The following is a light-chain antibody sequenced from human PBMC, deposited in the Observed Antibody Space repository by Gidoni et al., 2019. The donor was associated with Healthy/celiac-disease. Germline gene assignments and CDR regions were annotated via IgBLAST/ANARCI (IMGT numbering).Light chain of an antibody. J-gene: IGKJ5*01. CDR3: QQRSNWRIT. Sequence: EIVFTPSPATLSLSPGESTTLSCRASQSVSSYLAWYQQKPGQAPRLRIYDASNRATGIPAEFSGRGSGTDFTLTISSLEPEDFAVYYCQQRSNWRITFGKGTRLEIK. CDR2: DAS. CDR1: QSVSSY. V-gene: IGKV3-11*01.